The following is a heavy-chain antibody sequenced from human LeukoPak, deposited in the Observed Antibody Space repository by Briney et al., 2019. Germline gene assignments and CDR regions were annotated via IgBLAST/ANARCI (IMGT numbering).Heavy chain of an antibody. Sequence: GESLKISCRGSGYSLTSYWIGWVRQMPGKGLEWMGIIYTGDSDTRYSPSFHGQVTISADKSISTAYLQWSSLKASDTAMYYCARQRYCSGGSCYSKVNDYWGQGTLVTVSS. D-gene: IGHD2-15*01. CDR3: ARQRYCSGGSCYSKVNDY. J-gene: IGHJ4*02. CDR1: GYSLTSYW. V-gene: IGHV5-51*01. CDR2: IYTGDSDT.